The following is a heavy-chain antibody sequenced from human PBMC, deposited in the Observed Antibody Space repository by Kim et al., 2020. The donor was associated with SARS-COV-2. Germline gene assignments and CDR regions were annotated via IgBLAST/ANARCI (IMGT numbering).Heavy chain of an antibody. CDR3: ARHTDYGDYDGY. CDR2: IRSKFNAYAT. J-gene: IGHJ4*02. Sequence: GGSLRLSCVASGFTVSGSAIHWVRQASGKGREWVGRIRSKFNAYATAFAASVKGRFTISRDDSKNTAYLQMDSLKTEDTAVYYCARHTDYGDYDGYWGQG. D-gene: IGHD4-17*01. V-gene: IGHV3-73*01. CDR1: GFTVSGSA.